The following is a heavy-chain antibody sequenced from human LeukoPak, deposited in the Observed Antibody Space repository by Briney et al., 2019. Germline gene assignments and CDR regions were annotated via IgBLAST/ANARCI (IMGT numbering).Heavy chain of an antibody. CDR1: GGSISSYY. CDR2: IYYSGST. Sequence: PSETLSLTCTVSGGSISSYYWSWIRQPPGKGLEWFGYIYYSGSTNYNPSLKSRVTISVDTSKNQFSLKLSSVTAADTAVYYCARFQYDSSGYYFDYWGQGTLVTVSS. V-gene: IGHV4-59*01. D-gene: IGHD3-22*01. J-gene: IGHJ4*02. CDR3: ARFQYDSSGYYFDY.